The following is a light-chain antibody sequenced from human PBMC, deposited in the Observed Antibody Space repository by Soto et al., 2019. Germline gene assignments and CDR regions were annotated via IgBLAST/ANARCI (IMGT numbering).Light chain of an antibody. CDR2: EVS. CDR3: SSYTSSGTYV. Sequence: SALTQPASVSGSPGQSITISCTGTSSDVGVYNYVSWYQQHPGKAPKLMIYEVSDRPSGVSNRFSGSKSGNTASLTISGLQAEDEADYYCSSYTSSGTYVFGSGTKLTVL. J-gene: IGLJ1*01. CDR1: SSDVGVYNY. V-gene: IGLV2-14*01.